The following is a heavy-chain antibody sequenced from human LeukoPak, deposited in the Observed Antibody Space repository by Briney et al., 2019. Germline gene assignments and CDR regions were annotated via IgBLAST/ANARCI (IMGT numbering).Heavy chain of an antibody. D-gene: IGHD5/OR15-5a*01. V-gene: IGHV4-59*08. Sequence: SETLSLTCTVSDGSISSYYGSWIRRPPGKGLEWIGYIHYSVTTTYNPSLKRRVTISVDTPKNQPSMKLGSVTAAHTAVYYCASASKCLHFDYWGQGTLVTCSS. CDR3: ASASKCLHFDY. J-gene: IGHJ4*02. CDR1: DGSISSYY. CDR2: IHYSVTT.